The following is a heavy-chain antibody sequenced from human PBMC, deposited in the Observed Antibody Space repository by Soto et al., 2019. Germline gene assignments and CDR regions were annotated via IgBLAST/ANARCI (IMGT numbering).Heavy chain of an antibody. CDR1: GFTFGDYA. V-gene: IGHV3-49*03. CDR3: TRDREGGYDFWSGYYFSELNVRTDAFDI. Sequence: GGSLRLSCTASGFTFGDYAMSWFRQAPGKGLEWVGFIRSKAYGGTTEYAASVKGRFTISRDDSKSIAYLQMNSLKTEDTAVYYCTRDREGGYDFWSGYYFSELNVRTDAFDIWGQGTMVTVSS. CDR2: IRSKAYGGTT. J-gene: IGHJ3*02. D-gene: IGHD3-3*01.